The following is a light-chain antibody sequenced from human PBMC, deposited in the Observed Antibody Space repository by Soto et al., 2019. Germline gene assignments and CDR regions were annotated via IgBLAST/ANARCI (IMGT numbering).Light chain of an antibody. V-gene: IGKV1-39*01. CDR3: QQIYAAPVT. J-gene: IGKJ1*01. CDR2: AAS. CDR1: QSISSC. Sequence: DIQMTQSPSSLSASVGDRVTITCRASQSISSCLSWYQQKPGKAPKLLIYAASNLQSGVPSRFSGGESGTDFILTISSLQPEDFATYYCQQIYAAPVTFGQGTKVEIK.